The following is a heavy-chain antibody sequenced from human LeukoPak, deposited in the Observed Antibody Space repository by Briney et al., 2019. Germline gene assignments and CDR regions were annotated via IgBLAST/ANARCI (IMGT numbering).Heavy chain of an antibody. CDR1: GGSISSYY. Sequence: PSETLSLTCTVSGGSISSYYWSWIRQPPGKGLEWIGYIYYSGSTNYNPSLKSRVTISVDTSKNQFSLKLSSVTAADTAVYYCARDRSSSVGRNYYNGMDVWGKGTTVTVSS. CDR3: ARDRSSSVGRNYYNGMDV. J-gene: IGHJ6*04. V-gene: IGHV4-59*01. D-gene: IGHD6-25*01. CDR2: IYYSGST.